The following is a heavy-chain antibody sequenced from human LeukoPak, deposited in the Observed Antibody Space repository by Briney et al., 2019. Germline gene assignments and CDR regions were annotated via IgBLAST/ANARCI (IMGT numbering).Heavy chain of an antibody. Sequence: GASVKVSCKTSGYTFTAHYIHWVRQAPGQGLEWMGWIDPNSGGTNYAQKFLGSVTMTGDTSISTAFMEIRRLRSDDTAIYYCARGRGTTMVRGVITNYFDLWGRGSLVTVSS. V-gene: IGHV1-2*02. J-gene: IGHJ2*01. CDR1: GYTFTAHY. CDR3: ARGRGTTMVRGVITNYFDL. D-gene: IGHD3-10*01. CDR2: IDPNSGGT.